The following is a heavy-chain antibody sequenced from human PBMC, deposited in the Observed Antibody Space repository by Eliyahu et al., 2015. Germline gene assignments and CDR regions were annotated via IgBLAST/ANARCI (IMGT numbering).Heavy chain of an antibody. CDR1: GFTFSNAW. V-gene: IGHV3-15*01. CDR3: SKDNAFNT. J-gene: IGHJ3*02. Sequence: EVQLVESGGGLVKPGGSLRLSCVGSGFTFSNAWMSWVRQAPGKGREWVGRVKSKSVGGTSDYGTPVKGRFTISRDDSKNTVYLQMDSLKTEDTAMYYCSKDNAFNTWGQGTMVTVS. CDR2: VKSKSVGGTS.